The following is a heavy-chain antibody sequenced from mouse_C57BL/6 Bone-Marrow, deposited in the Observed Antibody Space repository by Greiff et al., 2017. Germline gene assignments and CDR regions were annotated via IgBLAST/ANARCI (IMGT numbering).Heavy chain of an antibody. CDR1: GFNFKDDY. V-gene: IGHV14-4*01. J-gene: IGHJ2*01. D-gene: IGHD1-1*01. Sequence: VQLQQSGAELVRPGASVKLSCTASGFNFKDDYMHWVKQRPEQGLEWIGWIDPENGDTEYASKFKGKATITADTSSNTAYLQLSSLTSEDAAVYCCTSYYGPDYWGQGTTLTVSS. CDR2: IDPENGDT. CDR3: TSYYGPDY.